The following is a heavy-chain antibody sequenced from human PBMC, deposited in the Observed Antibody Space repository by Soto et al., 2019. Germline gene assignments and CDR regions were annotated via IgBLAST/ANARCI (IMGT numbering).Heavy chain of an antibody. CDR1: GGSITSGGYY. CDR2: IYYSGDT. CDR3: AREKAIPPFYFDY. Sequence: PSETLSLTCTVSGGSITSGGYYWSWIRQHPGKGLEWIGYIYYSGDTYYNPSLKSRVSISVDTSKSQFSLRLSSVTAADTAVYYCAREKAIPPFYFDYWGPGTLVTVSS. V-gene: IGHV4-31*03. J-gene: IGHJ4*02. D-gene: IGHD2-2*02.